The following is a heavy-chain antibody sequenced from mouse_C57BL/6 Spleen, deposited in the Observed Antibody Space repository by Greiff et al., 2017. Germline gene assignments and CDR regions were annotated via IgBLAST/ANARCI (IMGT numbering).Heavy chain of an antibody. CDR1: GYTFTDYY. CDR2: IYPGSGNT. J-gene: IGHJ2*01. D-gene: IGHD1-1*01. CDR3: ARSGDYGSRGYFDY. V-gene: IGHV1-76*01. Sequence: VQLQESGAELVRPGASVKLSCKASGYTFTDYYINWVKQRPGQGLEWIARIYPGSGNTYYNEKFKGKATLTAEKSSSTAYMQLSSLTSEVSAVYFCARSGDYGSRGYFDYWGQGTTLTVSS.